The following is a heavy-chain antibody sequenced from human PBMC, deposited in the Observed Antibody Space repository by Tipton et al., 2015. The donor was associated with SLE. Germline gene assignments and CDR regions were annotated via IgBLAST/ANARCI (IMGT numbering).Heavy chain of an antibody. Sequence: TLSLTCTVSGGSISSYYWSWIRQPPGKGLERIGYIYYSGSTNYNPSLKSRVTISVDTSKNQFSLKLSSVTAADTAVYYCARGPPYGGNSEDYWGQGTLVTVSS. CDR2: IYYSGST. D-gene: IGHD4-23*01. V-gene: IGHV4-59*12. CDR1: GGSISSYY. CDR3: ARGPPYGGNSEDY. J-gene: IGHJ4*02.